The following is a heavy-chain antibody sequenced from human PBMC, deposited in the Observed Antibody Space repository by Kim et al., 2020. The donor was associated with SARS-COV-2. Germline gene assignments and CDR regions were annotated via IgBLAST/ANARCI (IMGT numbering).Heavy chain of an antibody. J-gene: IGHJ6*02. D-gene: IGHD3-10*01. Sequence: AAPVRGRFTISRDTSKSTLYLQMNSLRAEDTAVYYCARDRRGFNPYYGMDVWGQGTTVIVSS. V-gene: IGHV3-23*01. CDR3: ARDRRGFNPYYGMDV.